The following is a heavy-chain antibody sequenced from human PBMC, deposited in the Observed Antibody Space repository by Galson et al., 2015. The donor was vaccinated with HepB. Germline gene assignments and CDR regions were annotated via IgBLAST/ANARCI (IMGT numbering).Heavy chain of an antibody. V-gene: IGHV3-73*01. D-gene: IGHD2-15*01. CDR2: IRSKANSYAT. CDR1: GFTFSGSA. CDR3: TAVARLGQRSGHDY. J-gene: IGHJ4*02. Sequence: SLRLSCAASGFTFSGSAMHWVRQASGKGLEWVGRIRSKANSYATAYAASVKGKFTISRDDSKNTAYLQMNSLKTEDTAVYYCTAVARLGQRSGHDYWGQGTLVTVSS.